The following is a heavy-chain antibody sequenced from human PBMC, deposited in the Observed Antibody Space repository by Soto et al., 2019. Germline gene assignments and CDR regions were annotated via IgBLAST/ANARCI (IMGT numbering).Heavy chain of an antibody. D-gene: IGHD4-4*01. J-gene: IGHJ6*03. CDR2: TYYRSRWYT. CDR3: VVTTSLQLYYMDA. V-gene: IGHV6-1*01. CDR1: GDSVSSNSAA. Sequence: SQTLSLTCAISGDSVSSNSAAWNWIRQSPSRGLEWLGRTYYRSRWYTDYAVSVKSRITFNPHTSKIQFSLHLNSVTPEDTALYFCVVTTSLQLYYMDAWDKGTTVTVSS.